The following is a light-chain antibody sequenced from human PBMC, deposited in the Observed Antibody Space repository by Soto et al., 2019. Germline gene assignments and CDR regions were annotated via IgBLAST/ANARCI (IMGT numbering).Light chain of an antibody. CDR3: QQYFTTPYT. CDR1: QSILYSSNNRNY. Sequence: DIVMTQSPDSLDVSLGERATINCKSSQSILYSSNNRNYITWYQQKPGQPPKVLIYWSSSRASGVPERFSGSGSGTDFTLTITTLQAEDVAVYYCQQYFTTPYTFGQGTKLEIK. CDR2: WSS. V-gene: IGKV4-1*01. J-gene: IGKJ2*01.